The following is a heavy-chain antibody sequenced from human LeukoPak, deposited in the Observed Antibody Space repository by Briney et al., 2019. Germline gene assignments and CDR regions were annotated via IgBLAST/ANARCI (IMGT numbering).Heavy chain of an antibody. CDR1: GYSISSYY. V-gene: IGHV4-59*01. Sequence: SETLSLTCAVSGYSISSYYWSWIRQPPGKGLEWIGYIYYSGSTNYNPSLKSRVTISVDTSKNQFSLKLSSVTAADTAVYYCARRTTVTTPYYYYYYMDVWGKGTTVTVSS. CDR2: IYYSGST. J-gene: IGHJ6*03. D-gene: IGHD4-11*01. CDR3: ARRTTVTTPYYYYYYMDV.